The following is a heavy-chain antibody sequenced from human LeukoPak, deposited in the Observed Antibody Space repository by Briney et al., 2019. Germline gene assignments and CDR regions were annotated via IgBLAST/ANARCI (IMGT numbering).Heavy chain of an antibody. D-gene: IGHD1-26*01. Sequence: SETLSLTCTLSGGSISSDYWSWIRQPPGNGLEWIGYIYTSGSTNYNPSLKSRVTISVDTSKNQFSLKLSSVTAADTAVYYRARQGIVGATIFDYWGQGTLVTVSS. V-gene: IGHV4-4*09. CDR1: GGSISSDY. CDR3: ARQGIVGATIFDY. CDR2: IYTSGST. J-gene: IGHJ4*02.